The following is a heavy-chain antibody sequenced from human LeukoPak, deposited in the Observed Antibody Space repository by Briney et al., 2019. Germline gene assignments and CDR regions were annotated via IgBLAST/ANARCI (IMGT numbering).Heavy chain of an antibody. CDR2: ISWDGVTT. D-gene: IGHD5-18*01. J-gene: IGHJ4*02. CDR1: GFSFDDYS. CDR3: AKDIRYRSGYSYDSFDY. V-gene: IGHV3-43*01. Sequence: GGSLRLSFAASGFSFDDYSMHWVRQAPGKGLEWVSVISWDGVTTYYADSVKGRFTISRDNSKNSLHLQMNSLRTEDTALYYCAKDIRYRSGYSYDSFDYWGQGTLVTVSS.